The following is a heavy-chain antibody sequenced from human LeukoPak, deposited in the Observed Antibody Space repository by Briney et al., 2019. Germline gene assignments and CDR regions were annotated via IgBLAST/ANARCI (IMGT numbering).Heavy chain of an antibody. Sequence: ASVKVSCKAFGYTSTSYSINWVRQAPGQGLEWMGRIIPLFGTDKIAQKFQGRVTITADEDRNTAYMELSSLRSEDTAVYYCARAFIVWELMDHWGQGTLVTVSS. D-gene: IGHD3-10*01. V-gene: IGHV1-69*13. CDR3: ARAFIVWELMDH. CDR1: GYTSTSYS. CDR2: IIPLFGTD. J-gene: IGHJ4*02.